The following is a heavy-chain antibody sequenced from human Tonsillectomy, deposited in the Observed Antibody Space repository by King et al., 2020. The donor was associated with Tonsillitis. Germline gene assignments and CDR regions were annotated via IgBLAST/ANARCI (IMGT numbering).Heavy chain of an antibody. CDR1: GGSISSGAFY. J-gene: IGHJ3*02. Sequence: VPLQESGPGLVKPSLTLSLNCTVSGGSISSGAFYWNWIRQHPGKGLEWIGYIYYTGITYYNPSLKSRVTMSVDTSENQFSLKLSSVTAADTAVYYCARAIYYSGAGTYYKNAFDNW. CDR3: ARAIYYSGAGTYYKNAFDN. D-gene: IGHD3-10*01. V-gene: IGHV4-31*03. CDR2: IYYTGIT.